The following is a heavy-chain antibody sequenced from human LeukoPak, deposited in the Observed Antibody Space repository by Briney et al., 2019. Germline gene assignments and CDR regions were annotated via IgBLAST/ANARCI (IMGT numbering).Heavy chain of an antibody. CDR2: ISSSSSTI. CDR3: ARETQYYDFWSGYYPYYFDY. CDR1: GFTFSSYS. D-gene: IGHD3-3*01. V-gene: IGHV3-48*01. J-gene: IGHJ4*02. Sequence: PGGSLRLSCAASGFTFSSYSMNWVRQAPGKGLEWVSYISSSSSTIYYADSVKGRFTISRDNAKNSLYLQMNSLRAEDTAVYYCARETQYYDFWSGYYPYYFDYWGQGTLVTVS.